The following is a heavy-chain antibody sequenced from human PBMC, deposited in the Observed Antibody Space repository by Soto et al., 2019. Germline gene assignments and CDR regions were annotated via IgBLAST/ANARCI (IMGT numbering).Heavy chain of an antibody. D-gene: IGHD3-22*01. J-gene: IGHJ3*02. Sequence: QVQLVQSGAEVKKPGSSVKVSCKASGGTFSSYAISWVRQAPGQGLEWMGGIIPIFGTANYAQKFQGRVTITADESPSTAYMELSSLRSADTAVYYCARSRVTYYYDKSDFDIWGQGKMVTVS. CDR3: ARSRVTYYYDKSDFDI. V-gene: IGHV1-69*01. CDR1: GGTFSSYA. CDR2: IIPIFGTA.